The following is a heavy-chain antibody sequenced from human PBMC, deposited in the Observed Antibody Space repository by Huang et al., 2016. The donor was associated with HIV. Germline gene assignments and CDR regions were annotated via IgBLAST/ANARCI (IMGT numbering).Heavy chain of an antibody. D-gene: IGHD1-26*01. J-gene: IGHJ4*02. CDR1: GFTFNKFA. CDR3: AKDGRGSGTYYDYFEY. CDR2: ISYDGSSK. V-gene: IGHV3-30*04. Sequence: QVQLVESGGGVVQPGRSLRLSCAAFGFTFNKFAMHWVRQALGKGLEWVAIISYDGSSKDQADSVKGRFTISRDNYKNTVYLQMNSLRVEETAVYYCAKDGRGSGTYYDYFEYWGQGTLVTVSS.